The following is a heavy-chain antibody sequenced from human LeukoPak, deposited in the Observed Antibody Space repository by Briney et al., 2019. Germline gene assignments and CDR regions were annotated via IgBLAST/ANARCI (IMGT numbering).Heavy chain of an antibody. CDR2: ISASGDDT. V-gene: IGHV3-23*01. Sequence: AGSLRLYCAAAGFNFMNNVKSGIRQAPGKGLHWASSISASGDDTPYADAVKGRFTISRDNSKNTLYLRMNSLRAEDTAIYYCARPNGYNNYYFHYWGQGTLVTVSS. D-gene: IGHD5-24*01. CDR3: ARPNGYNNYYFHY. CDR1: GFNFMNNV. J-gene: IGHJ4*02.